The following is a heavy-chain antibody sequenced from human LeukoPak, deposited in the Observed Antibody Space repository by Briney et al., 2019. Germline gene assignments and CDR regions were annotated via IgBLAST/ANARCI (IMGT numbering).Heavy chain of an antibody. D-gene: IGHD6-13*01. CDR1: GGSISSYY. CDR2: IYYSGST. Sequence: SETLSLTCTVSGGSISSYYWSWIRQPPGKGLEWIGYIYYSGSTNYNPSLKSRVTISVDTSKNQFSLKLSSVTAADTAVYYCARGRRPAAGTGIDYWGQGTLVTVSS. V-gene: IGHV4-59*01. CDR3: ARGRRPAAGTGIDY. J-gene: IGHJ4*02.